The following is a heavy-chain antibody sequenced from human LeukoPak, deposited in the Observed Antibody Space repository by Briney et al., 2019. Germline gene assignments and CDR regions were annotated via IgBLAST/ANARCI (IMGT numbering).Heavy chain of an antibody. D-gene: IGHD6-19*01. CDR3: ARIDSSGSY. CDR2: INPNGGDT. Sequence: ASVKVSCKASGYTFTDSYMHWVRQAPGQGLEWMGWINPNGGDTNYAQKFQGRVTMTRDTSISTAYMELSSLRSEDTAVYYCARIDSSGSYWGQGTLVTVSS. J-gene: IGHJ4*02. V-gene: IGHV1-2*02. CDR1: GYTFTDSY.